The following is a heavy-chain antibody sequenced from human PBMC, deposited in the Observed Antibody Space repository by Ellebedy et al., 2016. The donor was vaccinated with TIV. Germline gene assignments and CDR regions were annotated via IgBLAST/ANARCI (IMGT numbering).Heavy chain of an antibody. D-gene: IGHD3-16*01. CDR3: AGADTTLITSDAFDV. V-gene: IGHV4-59*01. Sequence: MPSETLSLTCTVSDGSISRYYWNWIRQSPGKGLEWIGYVYDIGNSGSTNYNPSLKSRVTMSVDTSKNQFSLKLSSVTAADTAVYYCAGADTTLITSDAFDVWGQGTIVTVS. J-gene: IGHJ3*01. CDR2: VYDIGNSGST. CDR1: DGSISRYY.